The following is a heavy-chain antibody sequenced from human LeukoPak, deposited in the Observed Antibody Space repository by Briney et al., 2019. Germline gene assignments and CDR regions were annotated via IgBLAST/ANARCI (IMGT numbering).Heavy chain of an antibody. J-gene: IGHJ4*02. D-gene: IGHD2-8*01. Sequence: ASVKVSCKASGYTFTAYYTHWVRQAPGQGLEWMGWINPISGATNYAQKFQGRLTITRDTSVSTGYIDLRSLTSDDTAVYYCWRGMGDHWGQGTLVTVSS. CDR2: INPISGAT. CDR3: WRGMGDH. V-gene: IGHV1-2*02. CDR1: GYTFTAYY.